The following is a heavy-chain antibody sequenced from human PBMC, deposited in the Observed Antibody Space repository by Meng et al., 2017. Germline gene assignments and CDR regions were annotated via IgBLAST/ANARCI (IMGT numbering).Heavy chain of an antibody. J-gene: IGHJ5*02. V-gene: IGHV1-46*01. CDR1: GYTFTSYY. CDR2: INPSGGST. CDR3: ARDRGGYCSGGSCYSEDNWFDP. D-gene: IGHD2-15*01. Sequence: ASVKVSCKASGYTFTSYYMHWVRQAPGQGLEWMGIINPSGGSTSYAQKFQGRVTMTRDTPTSTVYMELSSLRSEDTAVYYCARDRGGYCSGGSCYSEDNWFDPWGQGTLVTVSS.